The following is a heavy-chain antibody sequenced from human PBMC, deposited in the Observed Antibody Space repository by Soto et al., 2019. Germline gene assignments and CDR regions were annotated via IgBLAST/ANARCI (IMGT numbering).Heavy chain of an antibody. D-gene: IGHD6-19*01. V-gene: IGHV4-39*01. J-gene: IGHJ4*02. Sequence: PSETLSLTCTVSGGSISTSSYFWGWIRQSPGKGLEWIGSIYYSGSTYYNPSLRSRVTISVDTSKNQFSLKLSSVAAADTAVYYCASAPNPYSSGWYYFDYWGQGTLVTVSS. CDR3: ASAPNPYSSGWYYFDY. CDR2: IYYSGST. CDR1: GGSISTSSYF.